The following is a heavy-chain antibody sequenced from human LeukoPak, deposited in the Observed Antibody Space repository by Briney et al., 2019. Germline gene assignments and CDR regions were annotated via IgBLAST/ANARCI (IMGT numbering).Heavy chain of an antibody. CDR3: ARVEPNYYDSSGYPDY. Sequence: ASVKVSCKASGYTFTGYYMHWVRQAPGQGLEWMGWISAYNGNTNYAQKLQGRVTMTTDTSTSTAYMELRSLRSDDTAVYYCARVEPNYYDSSGYPDYWGQGTLVTVSS. CDR1: GYTFTGYY. J-gene: IGHJ4*02. CDR2: ISAYNGNT. D-gene: IGHD3-22*01. V-gene: IGHV1-18*04.